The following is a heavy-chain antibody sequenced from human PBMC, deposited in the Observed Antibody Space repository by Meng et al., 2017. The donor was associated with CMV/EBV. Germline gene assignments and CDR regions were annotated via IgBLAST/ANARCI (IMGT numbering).Heavy chain of an antibody. CDR1: GGSFSGYY. CDR2: INHSGST. J-gene: IGHJ4*02. D-gene: IGHD3-3*01. Sequence: SETLSPTCAVYGGSFSGYYWSWIRQPPGKGLEWSGEINHSGSTNYNPSLKSRDAISVDTSKNQFSLKLSSVTAADTAVYYCASGAYDFWSGEDDYWGQGTLVTVSS. CDR3: ASGAYDFWSGEDDY. V-gene: IGHV4-34*01.